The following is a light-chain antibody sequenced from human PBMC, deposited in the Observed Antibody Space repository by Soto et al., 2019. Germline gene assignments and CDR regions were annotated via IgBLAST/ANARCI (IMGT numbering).Light chain of an antibody. CDR2: GAS. CDR1: QNVSSN. Sequence: EIVLTQSPGTLSLSPGERVSLSCRASQNVSSNLLVWYQQHPGQAPRLLIYGASTRATGIPARFSGSGSGTEFTLTISSLQSEDFAVYYCQQYNNWPQTFGQGTKVDIK. CDR3: QQYNNWPQT. J-gene: IGKJ1*01. V-gene: IGKV3-15*01.